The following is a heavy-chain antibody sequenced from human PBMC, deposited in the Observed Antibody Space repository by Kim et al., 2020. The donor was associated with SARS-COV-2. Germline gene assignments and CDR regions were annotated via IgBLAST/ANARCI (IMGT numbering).Heavy chain of an antibody. CDR2: IYHSGST. V-gene: IGHV4-4*02. CDR3: ANSRSISGWYYFDY. D-gene: IGHD6-19*01. J-gene: IGHJ4*02. Sequence: SETLSLTCAVSGGSISSSNWWSWVRQPPGKGLEWIGEIYHSGSTNYNPSLKSRVTISVDKSKNQFSLKLSSVTAADTAVYYCANSRSISGWYYFDYWGQGTLVTVSS. CDR1: GGSISSSNW.